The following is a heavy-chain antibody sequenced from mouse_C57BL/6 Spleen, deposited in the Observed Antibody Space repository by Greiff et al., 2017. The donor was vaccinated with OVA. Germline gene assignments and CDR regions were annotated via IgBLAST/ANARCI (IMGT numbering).Heavy chain of an antibody. CDR1: GFTFSSYT. CDR2: ISGGGGNT. Sequence: VQLKESGGGLVKPGGSLKLSCAASGFTFSSYTMSWVRQTPEKRLEWVATISGGGGNTYYPDSVKGRFTISRDNAKNTLYLQMSSLRSEDTALYYCARQDVGAMDYWGQGTSVTVSS. V-gene: IGHV5-9*01. J-gene: IGHJ4*01. CDR3: ARQDVGAMDY.